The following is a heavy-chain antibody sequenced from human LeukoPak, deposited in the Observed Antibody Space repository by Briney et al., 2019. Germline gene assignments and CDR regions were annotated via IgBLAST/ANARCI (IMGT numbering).Heavy chain of an antibody. D-gene: IGHD1-26*01. CDR3: ARDLVGATGDY. Sequence: PGGSLRLSCAASGFTFSNHWMSWVRQAPGKGLEWVAVIWYDGSNKYYADSVKGRFTISRDNSKNTLYLQMNSLRAEDTAVYYCARDLVGATGDYWGQGTLVTVSS. J-gene: IGHJ4*02. V-gene: IGHV3-33*08. CDR1: GFTFSNHW. CDR2: IWYDGSNK.